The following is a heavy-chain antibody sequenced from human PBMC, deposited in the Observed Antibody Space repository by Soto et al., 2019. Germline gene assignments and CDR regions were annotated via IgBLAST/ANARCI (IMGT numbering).Heavy chain of an antibody. CDR3: ARTRFGYPFDY. Sequence: PGGSLRLSCAASGFIFSNYGIHWVRQAPGKGLEWVAIIWYDGSNTYYANSVRGRFTISRDDSKNTVYLQMSSLRAEDTAVYYCARTRFGYPFDYWGQGTLVTVSS. V-gene: IGHV3-33*01. CDR2: IWYDGSNT. D-gene: IGHD2-2*03. CDR1: GFIFSNYG. J-gene: IGHJ4*02.